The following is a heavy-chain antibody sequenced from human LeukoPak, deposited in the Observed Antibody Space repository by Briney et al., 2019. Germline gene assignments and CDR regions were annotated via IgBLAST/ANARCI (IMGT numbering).Heavy chain of an antibody. CDR1: GFTVSNTY. Sequence: GGSLRLSCTASGFTVSNTYMSWVRQAPGKGLEWVSIIYSGAETYPSDSVKGRFTISRDNSENTLYLQMDSLRAEDTAVYYCALIRGSGFPLSYWGQGTLVTVSS. CDR2: IYSGAET. CDR3: ALIRGSGFPLSY. D-gene: IGHD6-25*01. V-gene: IGHV3-66*01. J-gene: IGHJ4*02.